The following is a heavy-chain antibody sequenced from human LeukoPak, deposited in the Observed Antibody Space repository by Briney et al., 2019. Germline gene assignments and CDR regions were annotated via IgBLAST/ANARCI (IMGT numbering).Heavy chain of an antibody. CDR2: ISTSGSTI. J-gene: IGHJ4*02. V-gene: IGHV3-11*01. Sequence: PGGSLRLSCAASGFIFSDYYMSWIRQAPGKGLEWVSYISTSGSTIYYADSVKGRFTISRDNAKNPLYLQMNSLRAEDTAVYYCARDLRGVTHYFDHWGQGTLVTVSS. CDR1: GFIFSDYY. D-gene: IGHD2-21*02. CDR3: ARDLRGVTHYFDH.